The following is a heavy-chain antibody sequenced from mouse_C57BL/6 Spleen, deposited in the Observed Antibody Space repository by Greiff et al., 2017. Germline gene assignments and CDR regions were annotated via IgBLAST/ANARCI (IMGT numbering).Heavy chain of an antibody. J-gene: IGHJ1*03. CDR3: ARETPLRYFDV. CDR1: GYAFSSYW. CDR2: IYPGDGDT. Sequence: VHLVESGAELVKPGASVKISCKASGYAFSSYWMNWVKQRPGQGLEWIGQIYPGDGDTNYNGKFKGKATLTADKSSSTAYMQLSSLTSEDSAVYFCARETPLRYFDVWGTGTTVTVSS. V-gene: IGHV1-80*01.